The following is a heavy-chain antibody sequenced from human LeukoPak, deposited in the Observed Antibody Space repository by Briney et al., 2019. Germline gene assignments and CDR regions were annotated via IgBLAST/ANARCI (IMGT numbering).Heavy chain of an antibody. Sequence: SVKVSCKASGGTFSSYAISWVRQAPGQGLEWMGRIIPIFGIANYARKFQGRVTITADKSTSTAYMELSSLRSEDTAVYYCARGIGYCSGGSCYRIGDAFDIWGQGTMVTVPS. J-gene: IGHJ3*02. CDR3: ARGIGYCSGGSCYRIGDAFDI. CDR1: GGTFSSYA. V-gene: IGHV1-69*04. D-gene: IGHD2-15*01. CDR2: IIPIFGIA.